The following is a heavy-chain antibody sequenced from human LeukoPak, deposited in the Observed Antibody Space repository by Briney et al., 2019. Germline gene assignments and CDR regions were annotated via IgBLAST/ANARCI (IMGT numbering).Heavy chain of an antibody. J-gene: IGHJ6*02. V-gene: IGHV3-11*01. Sequence: GGSLRLSCAASGFTFSDYYMSWVRQAPGKGLEWVSYISSSGSNIYYADSVKGRFTISRDNTKNSLYLQMNSLRAEETAVYYCARDLGYYDYYGMDVWGQGTTVTVSS. CDR2: ISSSGSNI. CDR3: ARDLGYYDYYGMDV. CDR1: GFTFSDYY.